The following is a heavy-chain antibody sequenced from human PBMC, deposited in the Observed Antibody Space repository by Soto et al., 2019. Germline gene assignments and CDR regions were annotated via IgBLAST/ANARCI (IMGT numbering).Heavy chain of an antibody. V-gene: IGHV3-33*01. CDR2: IWFDGSHE. CDR1: GFTFRDYG. Sequence: QVQLVESGGGVVQPGGSLRLSCAASGFTFRDYGMQWVRQVPGKGLERLAAIWFDGSHENYADSVRGRFTTTRNNSNNTLNLKINLMRAEDTGFFIFARTVLLVGVNPRNIMDVWGKGTTITVSS. D-gene: IGHD3-16*01. CDR3: ARTVLLVGVNPRNIMDV. J-gene: IGHJ6*03.